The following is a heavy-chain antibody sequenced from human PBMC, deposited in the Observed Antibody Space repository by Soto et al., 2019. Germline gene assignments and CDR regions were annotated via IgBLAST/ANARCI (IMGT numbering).Heavy chain of an antibody. CDR1: GLNFGDVA. CDR3: TRGGYCSSTSCFRSYYYYMDV. Sequence: PGGSLRLSCITSGLNFGDVAMRWFRQAAGKGREWVGFIRSKAYGGTTEYAASVKGRFTISRDDSTSTAHLQMNSLKTEDTAVYYCTRGGYCSSTSCFRSYYYYMDVWGKGTTVTVSS. CDR2: IRSKAYGGTT. J-gene: IGHJ6*03. V-gene: IGHV3-49*03. D-gene: IGHD2-2*01.